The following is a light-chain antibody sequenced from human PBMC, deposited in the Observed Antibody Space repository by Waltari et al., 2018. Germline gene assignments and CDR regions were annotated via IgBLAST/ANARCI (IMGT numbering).Light chain of an antibody. CDR2: QDN. CDR3: QTWDSTTAV. CDR1: KLGSKY. V-gene: IGLV3-1*01. Sequence: SFELTQSPSVSVSLGQTATITCAADKLGSKYVSWYNQKPGQSPVLVIYQDNRRPSWIPERFSGSNSGSTATLTISGTQAMDEADYYCQTWDSTTAVFGGGTKLTVL. J-gene: IGLJ2*01.